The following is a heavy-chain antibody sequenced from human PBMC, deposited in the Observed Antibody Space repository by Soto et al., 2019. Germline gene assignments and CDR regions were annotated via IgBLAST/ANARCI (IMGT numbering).Heavy chain of an antibody. CDR1: GFTFSSYA. J-gene: IGHJ4*02. V-gene: IGHV3-23*01. D-gene: IGHD3-9*01. CDR2: ISGSGGST. CDR3: AKGQPGVRYFDWLLPAFDY. Sequence: GGSLRLSCAASGFTFSSYAMSWVRQAPGKGLEWVSAISGSGGSTYYADSVKGRFTISRDNSKNTLYLQMNSLRAEDTAVYYCAKGQPGVRYFDWLLPAFDYWGQGTLVTVSS.